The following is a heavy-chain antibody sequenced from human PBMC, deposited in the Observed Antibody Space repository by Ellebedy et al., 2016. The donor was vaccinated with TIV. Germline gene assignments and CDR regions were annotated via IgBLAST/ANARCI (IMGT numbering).Heavy chain of an antibody. V-gene: IGHV3-7*01. CDR2: IKEDGSEA. J-gene: IGHJ4*02. CDR3: AKPFVGHCISTICYVFDD. D-gene: IGHD2-2*01. Sequence: PGGSLRLSCAASGFTFSGYWMSWVRQAPGKGLEWVANIKEDGSEAYYVDSVKGRFTISRDNSKKTLYLHMNGLRAEDTAVYYCAKPFVGHCISTICYVFDDWGQGTLVTVSS. CDR1: GFTFSGYW.